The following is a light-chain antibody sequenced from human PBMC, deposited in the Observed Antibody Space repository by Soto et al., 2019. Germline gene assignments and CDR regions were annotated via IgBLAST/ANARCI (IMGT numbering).Light chain of an antibody. CDR2: EVS. J-gene: IGLJ1*01. CDR1: SSDVGGYNY. Sequence: QSVLTQPASVSGSPGQSITISCTGTSSDVGGYNYVSWYQQHPGKAPKLMIYEVSNRPSGVSNRFSGSKSGNTASLIISGLQAEDDADYYCSSYTTSSTYVFGIGTKLTVL. CDR3: SSYTTSSTYV. V-gene: IGLV2-14*01.